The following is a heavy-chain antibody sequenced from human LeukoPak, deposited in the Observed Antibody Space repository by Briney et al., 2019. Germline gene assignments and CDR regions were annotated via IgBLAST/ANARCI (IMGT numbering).Heavy chain of an antibody. V-gene: IGHV3-21*01. J-gene: IGHJ4*02. CDR1: GFTFSTYS. CDR2: ISDDSNYI. D-gene: IGHD3-16*01. CDR3: ARDQGGEQSY. Sequence: PGGSLRLSCAASGFTFSTYSGNWIRQAPGKGLEWVSSISDDSNYIFYADSVKGRFTISRDNAKNSLYLQMNSLRAEDTAVYYCARDQGGEQSYWGQGTLVTVSS.